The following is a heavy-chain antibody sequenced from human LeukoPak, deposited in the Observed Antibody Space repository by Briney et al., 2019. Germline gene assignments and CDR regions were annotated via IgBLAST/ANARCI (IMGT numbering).Heavy chain of an antibody. CDR1: GDSISSTSYY. V-gene: IGHV4-39*01. Sequence: SETLSLTCIVSGDSISSTSYYWAWIRQPPGKGLEWIGMIFYSGSAYYTPSLRGRVTLSVDTSRNQFSLNLISVTAADTGVYFCARQQSDTSLSDPWGQGTLVTVSS. CDR3: ARQQSDTSLSDP. CDR2: IFYSGSA. D-gene: IGHD2-21*02. J-gene: IGHJ5*02.